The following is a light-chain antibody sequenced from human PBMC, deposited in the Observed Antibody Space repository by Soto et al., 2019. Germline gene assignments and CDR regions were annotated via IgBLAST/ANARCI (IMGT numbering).Light chain of an antibody. CDR1: QSVGSN. CDR3: QQYHNWPPDRT. V-gene: IGKV3-15*01. CDR2: GAS. J-gene: IGKJ1*01. Sequence: EIVMTQSPATLSVSPGERATLSCRASQSVGSNLAWYQQKPGQAPRLLIYGASTRATGIPARFSGSGSGTEFTLTISSLQSQDFEIDVCQQYHNWPPDRTFGQGTKVEIK.